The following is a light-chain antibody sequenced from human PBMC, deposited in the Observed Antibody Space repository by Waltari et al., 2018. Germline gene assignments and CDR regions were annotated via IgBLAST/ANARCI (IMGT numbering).Light chain of an antibody. CDR3: QQYYSYPLT. CDR2: AAS. Sequence: DIQMTQSPSSLSASVGDRVTITCRASQSISSYLNWYQQKPGKAPKLLIYAASTLQSGVPSRFSGSGSGTDFTLTISCLQSEDFAIYYCQQYYSYPLTFGGGTRVEIK. CDR1: QSISSY. V-gene: IGKV1-39*01. J-gene: IGKJ4*01.